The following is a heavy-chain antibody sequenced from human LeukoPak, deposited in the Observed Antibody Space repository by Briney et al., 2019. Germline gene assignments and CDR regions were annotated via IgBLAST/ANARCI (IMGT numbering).Heavy chain of an antibody. Sequence: SETLSLTCTVSGVSLSDTSYYWAWIRQPPVKGLELIGTLHYSAGAHYNPSLQSRATISLDRSRDQFSLRLTSVTSADTAVYYCARDWDGGYNFNALDIWGQGTMVTVSS. D-gene: IGHD5-24*01. CDR3: ARDWDGGYNFNALDI. CDR1: GVSLSDTSYY. CDR2: LHYSAGA. J-gene: IGHJ3*02. V-gene: IGHV4-39*07.